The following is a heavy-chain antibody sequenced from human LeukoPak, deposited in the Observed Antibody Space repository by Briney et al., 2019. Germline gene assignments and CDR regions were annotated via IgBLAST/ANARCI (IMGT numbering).Heavy chain of an antibody. J-gene: IGHJ4*02. V-gene: IGHV1-24*01. Sequence: ASVEVSCKVSGYTLTELSMHWVRQAPGKGLEWMGGFDPEDGETIYAQKFQGRVTITAVESMSTAYMELSSLRSEDTAVYYCARGWLAETTVVTPYNYWGQGTLVTVSS. D-gene: IGHD4-23*01. CDR1: GYTLTELS. CDR3: ARGWLAETTVVTPYNY. CDR2: FDPEDGET.